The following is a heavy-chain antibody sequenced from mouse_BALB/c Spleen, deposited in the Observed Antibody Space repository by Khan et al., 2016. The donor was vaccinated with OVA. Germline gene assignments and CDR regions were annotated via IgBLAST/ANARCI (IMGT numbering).Heavy chain of an antibody. J-gene: IGHJ3*01. CDR3: ARWGLNNGFAY. D-gene: IGHD2-13*01. Sequence: VQLQQSGPELMKPGASVKIACKASGYSFTSYYMHWVKQSHGKSLEWIGYIDPFNGGTTYNQKFKGKATLTVDKSSSTAYMHLSSLTSEDSAVYYCARWGLNNGFAYWGQGTLVTVS. CDR2: IDPFNGGT. V-gene: IGHV1S135*01. CDR1: GYSFTSYY.